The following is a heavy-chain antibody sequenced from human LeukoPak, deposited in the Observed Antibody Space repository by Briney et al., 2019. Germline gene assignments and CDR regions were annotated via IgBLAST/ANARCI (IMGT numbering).Heavy chain of an antibody. V-gene: IGHV3-30*02. J-gene: IGHJ4*02. Sequence: GGSLRLSCAASGFTFSGYGMHWVRQAPGKGLEWVAFIRYDGSNKYYADSVKGRFPISRDNSKNTLYLQMNSLRAEDTAVYYCANQPAYCGGDCYFDYWGQGTLVTVSS. CDR1: GFTFSGYG. CDR2: IRYDGSNK. D-gene: IGHD2-21*02. CDR3: ANQPAYCGGDCYFDY.